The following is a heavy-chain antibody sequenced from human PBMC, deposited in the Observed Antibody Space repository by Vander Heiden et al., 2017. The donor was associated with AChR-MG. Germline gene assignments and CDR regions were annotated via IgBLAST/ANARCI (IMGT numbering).Heavy chain of an antibody. CDR1: GGSISSYY. V-gene: IGHV4-59*01. J-gene: IGHJ6*02. CDR2: IYYSGST. CDR3: ATLDVDV. D-gene: IGHD3-9*01. Sequence: QVQLQESGPGLVKPSETLSLTCTVAGGSISSYYAVWIRQPPGKGLEWIGYIYYSGSTNYNPSLKSRVTISVDTSKNQFSLKLSSVTAADTAVYYCATLDVDVWGQGTTVTVSS.